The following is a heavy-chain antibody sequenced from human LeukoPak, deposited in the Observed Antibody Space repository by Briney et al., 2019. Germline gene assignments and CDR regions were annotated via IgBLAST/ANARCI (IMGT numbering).Heavy chain of an antibody. D-gene: IGHD1-26*01. CDR2: MNPNSGNT. CDR1: GGTFSSYA. V-gene: IGHV1-8*02. J-gene: IGHJ4*02. Sequence: ASVKVSCKASGGTFSSYAISWVRQATGQGLEWMGWMNPNSGNTGYAQKFQGRVTMTRNTSISTAYMELSSLRSEDTAVYYCARGFVGAANWGQGTLVTVSS. CDR3: ARGFVGAAN.